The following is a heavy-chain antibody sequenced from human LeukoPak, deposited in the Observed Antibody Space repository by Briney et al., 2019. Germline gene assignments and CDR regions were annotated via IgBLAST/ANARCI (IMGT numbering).Heavy chain of an antibody. V-gene: IGHV3-64D*06. CDR3: VKDAGSSWYILRYFDL. Sequence: GALRLSCSASGFTFSSYAMHWVRQAPGKGLEYVSAISSNGGSTYYADSVKGRFTISRDNSKNTLYLQMSSLRAEDTAVYYCVKDAGSSWYILRYFDLWGRGTLVTVSS. J-gene: IGHJ2*01. D-gene: IGHD6-13*01. CDR1: GFTFSSYA. CDR2: ISSNGGST.